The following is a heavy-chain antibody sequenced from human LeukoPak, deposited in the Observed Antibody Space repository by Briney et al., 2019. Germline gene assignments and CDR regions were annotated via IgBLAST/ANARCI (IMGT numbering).Heavy chain of an antibody. CDR1: GFTFSSYA. D-gene: IGHD1-26*01. CDR3: ARDEEGSYSFDY. V-gene: IGHV3-23*01. J-gene: IGHJ4*02. CDR2: ISGSDGST. Sequence: GGSLRLSCAASGFTFSSYAMTWVRQAPGKGLEWVSTISGSDGSTYYADSVKGRFTISRDNSKNTLYLQMNSLRAEDTALYYCARDEEGSYSFDYWGQGTLVTVSS.